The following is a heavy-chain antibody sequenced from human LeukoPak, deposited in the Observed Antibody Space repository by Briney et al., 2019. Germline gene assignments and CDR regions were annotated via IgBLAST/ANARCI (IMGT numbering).Heavy chain of an antibody. CDR3: ARAIYDSSGFGDY. D-gene: IGHD3-22*01. V-gene: IGHV3-21*01. CDR2: ISSSSSYI. Sequence: GGSLRLSCAASGFTFSSYSMNWVRQAPGKGLEWVSSISSSSSYIYYADSVKGRFTISRDNAKNSLYLQMNSLRDDDTAVYYCARAIYDSSGFGDYWGQGTLVTVSS. CDR1: GFTFSSYS. J-gene: IGHJ4*02.